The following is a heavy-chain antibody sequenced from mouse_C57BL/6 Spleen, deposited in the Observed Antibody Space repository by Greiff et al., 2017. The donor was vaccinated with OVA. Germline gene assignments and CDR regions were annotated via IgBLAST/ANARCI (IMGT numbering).Heavy chain of an antibody. D-gene: IGHD2-12*01. CDR3: VRHSQLALDY. J-gene: IGHJ2*01. Sequence: EVKLLESGGGLVQPKGSLKLSCAASGFSFNTYAMNWVRQAPGKGLEWVARIRSKSNNYATYYADSVKDRFTISRDDSESMLYLQMNNLKTEDTAMYYCVRHSQLALDYWGQGTTLTVSS. V-gene: IGHV10-1*01. CDR2: IRSKSNNYAT. CDR1: GFSFNTYA.